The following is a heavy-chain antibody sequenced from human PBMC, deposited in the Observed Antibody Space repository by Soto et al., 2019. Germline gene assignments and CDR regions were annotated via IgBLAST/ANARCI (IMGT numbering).Heavy chain of an antibody. V-gene: IGHV1-69*06. CDR1: GGTFSSYA. CDR3: ARDYQLHNWFDP. Sequence: ASVKVSCKASGGTFSSYAISWVRQAPGQGLERMGGIIPIFGTANYAQKFQGRVTITADKSTSTAYMELSSLRSEDTAVYYCARDYQLHNWFDPWGQGTLVTVSS. CDR2: IIPIFGTA. D-gene: IGHD2-2*01. J-gene: IGHJ5*02.